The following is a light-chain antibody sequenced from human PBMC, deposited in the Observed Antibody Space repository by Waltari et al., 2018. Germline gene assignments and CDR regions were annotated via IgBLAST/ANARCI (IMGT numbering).Light chain of an antibody. Sequence: EIVLTQSPATLSLSPGEGATLSCRASQSVSSSYLAWYQQNPGQAPRLLIYGASSRATGIPDRFSGSGSGTDFTLTISRLEPEDFAVYYCQQYGRSWNTFGQGTKLEIK. CDR2: GAS. CDR1: QSVSSSY. J-gene: IGKJ2*01. V-gene: IGKV3-20*01. CDR3: QQYGRSWNT.